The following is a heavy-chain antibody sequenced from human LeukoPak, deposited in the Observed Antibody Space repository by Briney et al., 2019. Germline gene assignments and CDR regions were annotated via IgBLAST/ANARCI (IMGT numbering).Heavy chain of an antibody. Sequence: SETLSLTCAVSGGSISGNNWWNWVRQPPGKGLEWIGEIYHSGTSNYSPSLKSRVTMSIDTSRNQFSLKLSSVTAADTAVYYCARDAKYYYGSRTYFFFEYWGQGTLLSVPS. D-gene: IGHD3-10*01. CDR2: IYHSGTS. CDR3: ARDAKYYYGSRTYFFFEY. J-gene: IGHJ4*02. CDR1: GGSISGNNW. V-gene: IGHV4-4*02.